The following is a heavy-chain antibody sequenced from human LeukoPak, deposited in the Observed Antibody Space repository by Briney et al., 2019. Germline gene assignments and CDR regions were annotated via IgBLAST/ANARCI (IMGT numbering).Heavy chain of an antibody. CDR1: GFTFSGSA. CDR2: IRSKANSYAT. Sequence: GGSLKLSCAASGFTFSGSAMHWVRQASGKGLEWVGRIRSKANSYATAHAASVKGRFTISRDDSKNTAYLQMNSLKTEDTAVYYCTRHSSHSSGSNWGQGTLVTVSS. CDR3: TRHSSHSSGSN. V-gene: IGHV3-73*01. J-gene: IGHJ4*02. D-gene: IGHD6-19*01.